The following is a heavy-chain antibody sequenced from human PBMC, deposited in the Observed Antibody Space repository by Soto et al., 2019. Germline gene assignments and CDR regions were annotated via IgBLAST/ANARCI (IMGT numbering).Heavy chain of an antibody. J-gene: IGHJ4*02. Sequence: SETLSLTCTVSGGSMSSYYWGWIRQPPGKGLEWIGSIYYSGSTYYNPSLKSRVTISVDTSKNQFSLKLSSVTAADTAVYYCASRPEMATTIADYWGQGTLVTVSS. CDR1: GGSMSSYY. CDR3: ASRPEMATTIADY. V-gene: IGHV4-39*01. CDR2: IYYSGST. D-gene: IGHD5-12*01.